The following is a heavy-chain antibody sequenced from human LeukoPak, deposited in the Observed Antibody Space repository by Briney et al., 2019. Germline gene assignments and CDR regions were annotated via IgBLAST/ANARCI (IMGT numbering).Heavy chain of an antibody. V-gene: IGHV1-69*04. CDR1: EGTFSSYA. Sequence: SVKVSCKASEGTFSSYAISWVRQAPGQGLEWMGRIIPILGIANYAQKFQGRVTITADKSTSTAYMELSSLRSEDTAVYYCARDSRDGYNYNLLDYWGQGTLVTVSS. D-gene: IGHD5-12*01. CDR3: ARDSRDGYNYNLLDY. CDR2: IIPILGIA. J-gene: IGHJ4*02.